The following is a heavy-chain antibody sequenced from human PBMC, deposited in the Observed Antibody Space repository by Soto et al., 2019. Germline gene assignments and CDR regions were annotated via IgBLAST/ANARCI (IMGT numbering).Heavy chain of an antibody. J-gene: IGHJ4*02. D-gene: IGHD6-19*01. Sequence: GGSLRLSCEASGFTLSSYWMSWIRQAPGKGLEWVANTRQDGGQSYLVDSVQGRFTISRDNAKNSLYPQMNSPRAEDTAVNEYVRNGSTGWHFDSWGQGTLVTVSS. CDR3: VRNGSTGWHFDS. V-gene: IGHV3-7*01. CDR2: TRQDGGQS. CDR1: GFTLSSYW.